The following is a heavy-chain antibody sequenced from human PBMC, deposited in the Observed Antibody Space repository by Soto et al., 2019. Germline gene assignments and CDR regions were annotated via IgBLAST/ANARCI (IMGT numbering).Heavy chain of an antibody. Sequence: PGGSLRLSCAASGFSFSSFEMNWVRQAPGKGLEGISYISSRDNTIYYADSVKGRFTVSRDNAKNSLFLQMNSLRAEDTAVYYCVRWAPGTGADYWGQGTLVTVSS. CDR2: ISSRDNTI. V-gene: IGHV3-48*03. CDR3: VRWAPGTGADY. CDR1: GFSFSSFE. D-gene: IGHD2-8*02. J-gene: IGHJ4*02.